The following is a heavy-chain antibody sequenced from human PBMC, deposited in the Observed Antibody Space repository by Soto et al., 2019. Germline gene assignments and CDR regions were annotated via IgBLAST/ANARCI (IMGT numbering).Heavy chain of an antibody. D-gene: IGHD1-26*01. Sequence: GESLKISCAASGFIFENFGMSWVRQAPGKGLEWISSISGSGFKKYYADSVKGRFTISRDNSKNTVYLELNNLSAEDTAVYHCAKNQGVELVPLATVDWFDPWGQGSVVTVSS. J-gene: IGHJ5*02. CDR2: ISGSGFKK. CDR3: AKNQGVELVPLATVDWFDP. CDR1: GFIFENFG. V-gene: IGHV3-23*01.